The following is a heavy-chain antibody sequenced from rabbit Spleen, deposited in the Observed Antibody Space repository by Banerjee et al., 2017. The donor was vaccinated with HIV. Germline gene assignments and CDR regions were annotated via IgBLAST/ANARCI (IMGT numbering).Heavy chain of an antibody. D-gene: IGHD7-1*01. CDR2: IHGGSNKNI. Sequence: QSLEESGGDLVKPGASLTLTCTASGFSLTSDDYMCWVRQAPGKGLEWIACIHGGSNKNIYDASWAKDRFTISKTSSTTVTLQMTSLTAADTATYFCARFYAGYGDFGYAAMWGPGTLVTVS. CDR3: ARFYAGYGDFGYAAM. J-gene: IGHJ6*01. V-gene: IGHV1S40*01. CDR1: GFSLTSDDY.